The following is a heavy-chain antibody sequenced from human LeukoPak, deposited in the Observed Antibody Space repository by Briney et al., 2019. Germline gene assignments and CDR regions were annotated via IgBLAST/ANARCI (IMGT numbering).Heavy chain of an antibody. J-gene: IGHJ6*02. D-gene: IGHD6-19*01. CDR1: GYTFTSYD. Sequence: SVKVSCKASGYTFTSYDINWVRQATGQGLEWMGWMNPNSGNTGYAQKFQGRVTMTRNTSISTAYMGVSSLRSEDTAVYYCAREGSSGWYPYYYYYGMDVWGQGTTVTVSS. CDR3: AREGSSGWYPYYYYYGMDV. CDR2: MNPNSGNT. V-gene: IGHV1-8*01.